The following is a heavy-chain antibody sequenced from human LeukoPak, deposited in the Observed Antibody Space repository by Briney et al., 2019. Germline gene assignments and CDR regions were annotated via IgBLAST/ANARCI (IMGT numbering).Heavy chain of an antibody. V-gene: IGHV4-31*03. Sequence: SETLSLTCTVSGGSISSGGYYWSWIRQHPGKGLEWIGYIYYSGSTYYNPSLKSRVTISVDTSKNQFSLKLSSVTAADTAVYYCARTRAYGGGSCRASDIWGQGTLVTVSS. D-gene: IGHD4-23*01. CDR1: GGSISSGGYY. CDR2: IYYSGST. J-gene: IGHJ3*02. CDR3: ARTRAYGGGSCRASDI.